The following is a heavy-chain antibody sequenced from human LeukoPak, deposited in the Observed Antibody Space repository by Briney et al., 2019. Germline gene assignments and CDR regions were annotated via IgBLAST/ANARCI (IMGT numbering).Heavy chain of an antibody. V-gene: IGHV1-18*01. CDR2: ISAYNGNT. D-gene: IGHD2-15*01. CDR1: GYTFTNYG. Sequence: GASVKVSCKASGYTFTNYGISWVRQAPGQGLEWMGWISAYNGNTNYAQKLQGRVTMTTDTSTSTAYMNLRSLRSDDTAVYYCAREDCSGGSCYSLSLTPVFHVFDIRGQGTMVTVSS. J-gene: IGHJ3*02. CDR3: AREDCSGGSCYSLSLTPVFHVFDI.